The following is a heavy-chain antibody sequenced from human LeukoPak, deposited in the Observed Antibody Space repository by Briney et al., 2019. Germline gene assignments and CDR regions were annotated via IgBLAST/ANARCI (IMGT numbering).Heavy chain of an antibody. CDR1: GGSFSGYY. D-gene: IGHD3-10*01. V-gene: IGHV4-34*01. J-gene: IGHJ5*02. CDR3: ARPRGDYYGSGSYYNRWFDP. Sequence: KSSETLSLTCAVYGGSFSGYYWSWIRQPPGKGLEWIGEINHSGSTNYNPSLKSRVTISVDTSKNQFSLKLSSVTAADTAVYYCARPRGDYYGSGSYYNRWFDPWGQGTLVTVSS. CDR2: INHSGST.